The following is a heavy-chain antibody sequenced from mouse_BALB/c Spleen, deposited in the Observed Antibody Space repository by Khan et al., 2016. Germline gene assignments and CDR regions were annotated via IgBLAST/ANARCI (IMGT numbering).Heavy chain of an antibody. J-gene: IGHJ3*01. CDR2: IDPANDNT. Sequence: VQLQQSGAELVKPGASVKLSCTASGFNIKDTYMHWMIQRPEQGLEWIGRIDPANDNTKYDPKFQGKATITADTSSHTAYLQLSSLTSKNTAVYYCARSYYDSWFVYWGQGTLVTVSA. CDR1: GFNIKDTY. CDR3: ARSYYDSWFVY. V-gene: IGHV14-3*02. D-gene: IGHD2-4*01.